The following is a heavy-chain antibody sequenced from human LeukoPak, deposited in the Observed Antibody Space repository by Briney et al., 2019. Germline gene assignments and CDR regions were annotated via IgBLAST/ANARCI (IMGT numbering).Heavy chain of an antibody. V-gene: IGHV3-7*01. J-gene: IGHJ6*02. CDR1: GFTFSSYW. D-gene: IGHD2-2*02. CDR2: IKQDGSEK. Sequence: GGSLRLSCAASGFTFSSYWMSWVRQTPGKGLEWVANIKQDGSEKYYVDSVKGRFTISRDNAKNSLYLQMNSLRAEDTAVYYCARVRSTSCYMMDCYYYYGMDVWGQGTTVTVSS. CDR3: ARVRSTSCYMMDCYYYYGMDV.